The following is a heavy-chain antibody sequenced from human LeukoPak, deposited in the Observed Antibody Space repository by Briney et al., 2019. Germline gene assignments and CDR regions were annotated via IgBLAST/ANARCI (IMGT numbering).Heavy chain of an antibody. CDR1: GGSLSSHY. CDR2: IYYSGST. CDR3: ARAPIPYDRSRTDYRFDP. Sequence: PSETLSLTCSVPGGSLSSHYWSWIRQSPGKGLEWIGYIYYSGSTNYNPSLKSRVTISLDTSKSQFSLKLTSVTAADTAVYYCARAPIPYDRSRTDYRFDPWGQGTLVTVAS. J-gene: IGHJ5*02. D-gene: IGHD3-16*01. V-gene: IGHV4-59*11.